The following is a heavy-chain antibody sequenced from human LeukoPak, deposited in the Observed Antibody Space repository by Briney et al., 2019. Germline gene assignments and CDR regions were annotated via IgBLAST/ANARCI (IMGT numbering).Heavy chain of an antibody. V-gene: IGHV5-51*01. CDR1: GYSFTSYW. Sequence: GESLKISCKGSGYSFTSYWIGWGRQMPGKGLEWMGIIYPGDSDTRYSPSFQGQVTISADKSISTAYLQWSSLKASDTAMYYCARRRKSSSSSSGWFDPWGQGTLVTASS. D-gene: IGHD6-6*01. CDR3: ARRRKSSSSSSGWFDP. J-gene: IGHJ5*02. CDR2: IYPGDSDT.